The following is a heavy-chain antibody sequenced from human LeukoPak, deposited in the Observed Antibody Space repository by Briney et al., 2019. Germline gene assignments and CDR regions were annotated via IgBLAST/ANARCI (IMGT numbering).Heavy chain of an antibody. CDR3: AKSPIAAPRYNFMDV. Sequence: GGSLRLSCTASGFTLTHYGMHWVRQAPGKGLEWVAFIQYNESNKYYADSVKGRFTFSRDNSKNTMYLQMISLRAEDTAVYFCAKSPIAAPRYNFMDVWGKGTMVIVSS. CDR1: GFTLTHYG. D-gene: IGHD6-13*01. CDR2: IQYNESNK. V-gene: IGHV3-30*02. J-gene: IGHJ6*03.